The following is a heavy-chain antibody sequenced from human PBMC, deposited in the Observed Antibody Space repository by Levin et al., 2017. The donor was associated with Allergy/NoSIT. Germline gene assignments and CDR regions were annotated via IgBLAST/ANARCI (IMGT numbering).Heavy chain of an antibody. CDR2: NYDSGRT. CDR3: ATYERGVGGKGS. CDR1: GGSISNDH. Sequence: SETLSLTCTVSGGSISNDHCSWIRQPPGKGLEWIGYNYDSGRTYYNPSLNSRVTMSVDTSKNQFSLKLNSVTTADTAGYYCATYERGVGGKGSWGQGTLVTVSS. D-gene: IGHD6-19*01. V-gene: IGHV4-59*01. J-gene: IGHJ5*02.